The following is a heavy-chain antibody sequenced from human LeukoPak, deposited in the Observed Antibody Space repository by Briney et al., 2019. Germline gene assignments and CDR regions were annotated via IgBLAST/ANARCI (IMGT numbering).Heavy chain of an antibody. CDR2: MSWNSGSI. D-gene: IGHD1-26*01. V-gene: IGHV3-9*01. J-gene: IGHJ3*02. CDR3: ARDLREHGVFDI. CDR1: GFTFDDYA. Sequence: GGSLRLSCAASGFTFDDYAMHWVRQAPGKGLEWVSGMSWNSGSIGYADSVKGRFSISRDNSKNTVYLQMNSLRAEDTALYYCARDLREHGVFDIWGQGTMVTVSS.